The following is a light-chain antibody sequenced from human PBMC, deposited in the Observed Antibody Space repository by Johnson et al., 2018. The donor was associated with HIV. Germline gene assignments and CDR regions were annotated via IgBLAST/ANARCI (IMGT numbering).Light chain of an antibody. Sequence: PSVSAAPGQKVTISCSGSSSNIGNNYVSWYQQLPGTAPKLLIFDNNKRPSGIPDRFSGSKSGTSATLAITGLQTGDEADYYCGTWDTSLTTGGVFGTGTKVTVL. CDR3: GTWDTSLTTGGV. CDR2: DNN. J-gene: IGLJ1*01. CDR1: SSNIGNNY. V-gene: IGLV1-51*01.